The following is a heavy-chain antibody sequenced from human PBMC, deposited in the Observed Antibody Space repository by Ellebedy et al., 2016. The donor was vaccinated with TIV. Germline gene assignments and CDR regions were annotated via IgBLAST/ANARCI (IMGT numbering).Heavy chain of an antibody. J-gene: IGHJ4*02. Sequence: GGSLTLSXAVSGLTLSSYWMSCLRQAPGKGLEWVANIKQDGSEKYYVGSVKGRFTISRDNAKNSLYLQMNSLRAEDTAVYYCARHYRTMGDFWGQGNLVAVSS. CDR1: GLTLSSYW. D-gene: IGHD4/OR15-4a*01. V-gene: IGHV3-7*01. CDR3: ARHYRTMGDF. CDR2: IKQDGSEK.